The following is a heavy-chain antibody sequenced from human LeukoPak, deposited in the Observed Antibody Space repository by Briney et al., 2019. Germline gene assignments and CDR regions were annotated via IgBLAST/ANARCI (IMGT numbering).Heavy chain of an antibody. Sequence: SETLSLTCTVSGGSISSYYWSWIRQPPGKGLEWIGYIYYSGSTNYNPSLKSRVTISVDTSKNQFSLKLSSVTAADTAVYYCARSANINYYYGMDVWGQGTTVTVSS. CDR3: ARSANINYYYGMDV. V-gene: IGHV4-59*01. CDR2: IYYSGST. D-gene: IGHD2/OR15-2a*01. J-gene: IGHJ6*02. CDR1: GGSISSYY.